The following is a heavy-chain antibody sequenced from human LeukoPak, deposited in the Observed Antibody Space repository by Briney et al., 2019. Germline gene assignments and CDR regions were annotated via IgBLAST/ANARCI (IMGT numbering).Heavy chain of an antibody. CDR1: GFTFSSYA. Sequence: GGSLRLSCAASGFTFSSYAMHWVRQAPGKGLEWVAVIAYDGSNKYYADSVKGRFTISRDNSKNTLYLQMNSLRAEDTAVYYCAKVGYLPHDYYYYYMDVWGKGTTVTISS. CDR2: IAYDGSNK. J-gene: IGHJ6*03. D-gene: IGHD2-15*01. V-gene: IGHV3-30*04. CDR3: AKVGYLPHDYYYYYMDV.